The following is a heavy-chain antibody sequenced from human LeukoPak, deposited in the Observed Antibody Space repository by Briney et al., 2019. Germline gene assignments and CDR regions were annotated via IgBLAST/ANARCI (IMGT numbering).Heavy chain of an antibody. CDR1: GGSISSSSYY. V-gene: IGHV4-39*01. D-gene: IGHD6-13*01. J-gene: IGHJ4*02. Sequence: SETLSLTCTVSGGSISSSSYYWGWIRQPPGKGLEWIGSIYYSGSTYYNPSLKSRVTISVDTSKNQFSLKLSSVTAADTAVYYCARRSSDWGYSSSWFDYWGQGTLVTVSS. CDR2: IYYSGST. CDR3: ARRSSDWGYSSSWFDY.